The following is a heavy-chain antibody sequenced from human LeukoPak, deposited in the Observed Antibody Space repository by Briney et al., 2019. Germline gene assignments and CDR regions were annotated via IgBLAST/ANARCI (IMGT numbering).Heavy chain of an antibody. CDR3: AANHPLDP. CDR2: IYSGGST. V-gene: IGHV3-66*01. D-gene: IGHD1-14*01. J-gene: IGHJ5*02. CDR1: GFTLSRNY. Sequence: GGSLRLSCAVSGFTLSRNYMNWVRQAPGKGLEWVSVIYSGGSTDYADSVKGRFTISRDISKNTVFLQMNSLRAEDTAVYYCAANHPLDPRGQGTLVTVSS.